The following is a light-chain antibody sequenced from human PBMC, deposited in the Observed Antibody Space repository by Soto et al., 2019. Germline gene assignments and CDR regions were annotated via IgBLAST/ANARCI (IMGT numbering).Light chain of an antibody. CDR2: EGS. V-gene: IGLV2-23*01. J-gene: IGLJ1*01. CDR1: SSDVGSYNL. CDR3: SSYEGSSTSPV. Sequence: QSVLTQPASVSGSPGQPITISCTGTSSDVGSYNLVSWYQQHPGKAPKLMIYEGSKRPSVVSNRFSGSKSGTTASLTISGLQAEDEADYYCSSYEGSSTSPVFGTGTKVTVL.